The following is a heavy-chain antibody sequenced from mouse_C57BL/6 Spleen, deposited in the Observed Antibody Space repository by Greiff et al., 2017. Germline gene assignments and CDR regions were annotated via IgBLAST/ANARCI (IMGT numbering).Heavy chain of an antibody. CDR2: IYPGDGDT. Sequence: VQLQQSGAELVKPGASVKISCKASGYAFSSYWMNWVKQRPGQGLEWIGQIYPGDGDTNYNGKFKGKATLTADKSSSTAYMQLSSLTSEDSAVYFCARGRLPYYFDYWGQGTTLTVSS. D-gene: IGHD2-2*01. V-gene: IGHV1-80*01. CDR1: GYAFSSYW. CDR3: ARGRLPYYFDY. J-gene: IGHJ2*01.